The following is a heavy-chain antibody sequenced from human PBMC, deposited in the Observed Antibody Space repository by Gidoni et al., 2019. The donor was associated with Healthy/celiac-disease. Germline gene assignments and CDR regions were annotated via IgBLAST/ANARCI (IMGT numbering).Heavy chain of an antibody. V-gene: IGHV4-34*01. CDR2: INHSGST. CDR1: GGSFSGYY. D-gene: IGHD3-10*01. Sequence: QVQLQQWGAGLLKPSETLSLTCAVYGGSFSGYYWTWIRQPPGKGLEWIGEINHSGSTNYNPSLKSRVTISVDTSKNQFSLKLSSVTAADTAVYYCARAYAPDLARITMVRGVPRRPPYYYYGMDVWGQGTTVTVSS. J-gene: IGHJ6*02. CDR3: ARAYAPDLARITMVRGVPRRPPYYYYGMDV.